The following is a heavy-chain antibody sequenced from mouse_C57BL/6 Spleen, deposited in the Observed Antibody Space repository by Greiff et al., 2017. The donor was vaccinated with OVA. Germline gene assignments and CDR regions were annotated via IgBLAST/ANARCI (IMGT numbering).Heavy chain of an antibody. CDR1: GYTFTDYE. CDR3: TRGDYYGSSPYAMDD. D-gene: IGHD1-1*01. CDR2: IDPETGGT. Sequence: QVHVKQSGAELVRPGASVTLSCKASGYTFTDYEMHWVKQTPVHGLEWIGAIDPETGGTAYNQKFKGKAILTADKSSSTAYMELRSLTSEDSAVYYCTRGDYYGSSPYAMDDWGQGTSVTVSS. J-gene: IGHJ4*01. V-gene: IGHV1-15*01.